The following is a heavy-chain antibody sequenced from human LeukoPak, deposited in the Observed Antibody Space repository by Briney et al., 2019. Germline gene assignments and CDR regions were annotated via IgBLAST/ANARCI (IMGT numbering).Heavy chain of an antibody. CDR3: ASSRGVTNYYFDY. V-gene: IGHV4-34*01. J-gene: IGHJ4*02. CDR1: GGSFSGYY. D-gene: IGHD4-17*01. Sequence: SETLSLTCAVYGGSFSGYYWSWIRQPPGKGLEWIGEINHSGSTNYNPSLKSRVTISVDTSRNQFSLKLSSVTAADTAVYYCASSRGVTNYYFDYWGQGTLVTVSS. CDR2: INHSGST.